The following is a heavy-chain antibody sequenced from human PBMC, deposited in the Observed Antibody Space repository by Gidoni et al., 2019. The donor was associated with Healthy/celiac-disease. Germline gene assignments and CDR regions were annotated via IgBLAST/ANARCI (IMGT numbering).Heavy chain of an antibody. J-gene: IGHJ3*02. CDR1: GYTLTELS. D-gene: IGHD5-18*01. Sequence: QVQLVQSGAEVKKPGASVKVSCKVSGYTLTELSMHWVRQAPGKGLEWMGGFDPEDGETIYAQKYQGRVTMTEDTSTDTAYMELSSLRSEDTDVYYCATDFSYGRNDAFDIWGQGTMVTVSS. V-gene: IGHV1-24*01. CDR2: FDPEDGET. CDR3: ATDFSYGRNDAFDI.